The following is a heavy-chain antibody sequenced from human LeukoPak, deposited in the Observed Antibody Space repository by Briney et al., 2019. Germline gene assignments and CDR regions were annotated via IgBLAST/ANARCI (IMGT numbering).Heavy chain of an antibody. CDR1: GFTFTDYY. CDR2: IDPNSGDT. Sequence: ASVKVSCKASGFTFTDYYIHWVRQAPGQELEWMGWIDPNSGDTNYAQNFRGRVTMTRDTSITTSYMELSRLRSDDTAVYYCVRWKDYYGSGNRYFDYWGQGTLVTVSS. J-gene: IGHJ4*02. D-gene: IGHD3-10*01. V-gene: IGHV1-2*02. CDR3: VRWKDYYGSGNRYFDY.